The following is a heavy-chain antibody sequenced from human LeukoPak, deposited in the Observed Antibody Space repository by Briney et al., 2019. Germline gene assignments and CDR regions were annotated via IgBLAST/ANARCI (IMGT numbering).Heavy chain of an antibody. J-gene: IGHJ4*02. CDR2: IYYSGST. Sequence: SETLSLTCTVSGGSVSSGSYYWSWIRQPPGKGLEWIGYIYYSGSTNYSPSLKSRVTISVDTSKNQFSLKLSSVTAADTAVYYCARDHTWAFDYWGQGTLVTVSS. CDR3: ARDHTWAFDY. D-gene: IGHD2-2*02. V-gene: IGHV4-61*01. CDR1: GGSVSSGSYY.